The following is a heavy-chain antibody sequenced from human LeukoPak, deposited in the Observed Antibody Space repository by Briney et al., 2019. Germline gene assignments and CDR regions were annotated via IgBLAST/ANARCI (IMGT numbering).Heavy chain of an antibody. CDR2: IWYDGSNK. CDR3: AKAPGMVATGIDY. V-gene: IGHV3-33*06. CDR1: GFTFSSYG. Sequence: GGSLRLSCAAPGFTFSSYGMHWVRQAPGKGLEWVAVIWYDGSNKYYADSVKGRFTISRDNSKNTLYLQMNSLRAEDTAVYYCAKAPGMVATGIDYWGQGTLVTVSS. D-gene: IGHD5-12*01. J-gene: IGHJ4*02.